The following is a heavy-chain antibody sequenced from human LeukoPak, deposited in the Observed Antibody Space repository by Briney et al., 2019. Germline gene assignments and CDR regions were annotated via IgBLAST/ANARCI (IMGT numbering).Heavy chain of an antibody. CDR1: GGSISSYY. D-gene: IGHD3-10*01. V-gene: IGHV4-4*07. Sequence: SETLSLTCTVSGGSISSYYWRWIRQPAGKGLECSGRTYTSGSTNYSPSPKSRVTMSVDTSHQQFSLKLSSVTAADTAVYYCARESGVLLWFRESHEGRFDYWGQGTLVTVSS. CDR3: ARESGVLLWFRESHEGRFDY. J-gene: IGHJ4*02. CDR2: TYTSGST.